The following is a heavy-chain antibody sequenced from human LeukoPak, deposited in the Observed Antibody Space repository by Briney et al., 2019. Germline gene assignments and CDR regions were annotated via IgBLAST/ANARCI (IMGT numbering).Heavy chain of an antibody. CDR1: GGSFSGYY. J-gene: IGHJ4*02. CDR2: INHGGST. V-gene: IGHV4-34*01. CDR3: ARARLGIVATKNFDY. Sequence: SETLSLTCAVYGGSFSGYYWSWIRQPPGKGLEWIGEINHGGSTNYNPSLKSRVTISVDTSKNQFSLKLSSVTAADAAVYYCARARLGIVATKNFDYWGQGTLVTVSS. D-gene: IGHD5-12*01.